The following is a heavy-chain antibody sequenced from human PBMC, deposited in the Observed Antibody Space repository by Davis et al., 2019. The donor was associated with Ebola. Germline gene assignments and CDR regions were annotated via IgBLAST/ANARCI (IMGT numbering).Heavy chain of an antibody. CDR1: GFTFSGFS. J-gene: IGHJ4*02. Sequence: PGGSLRLSCVASGFTFSGFSMSWVRQAPGKGLEWVPYISSDSRSIDYADSVKGRFTTTRDNAKNSLYLQMNRLRDEDMAVYYCARDRYIPLSTYFFDYWGQGTLVTVSS. D-gene: IGHD3-9*01. CDR3: ARDRYIPLSTYFFDY. CDR2: ISSDSRSI. V-gene: IGHV3-48*02.